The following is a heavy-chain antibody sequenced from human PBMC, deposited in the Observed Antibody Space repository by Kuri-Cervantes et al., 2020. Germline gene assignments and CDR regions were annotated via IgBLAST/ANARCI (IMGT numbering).Heavy chain of an antibody. CDR1: GGSISSSSYY. D-gene: IGHD3-16*01. J-gene: IGHJ6*03. CDR2: IYYSGST. V-gene: IGHV4-39*07. CDR3: ARVIPGYYYMDV. Sequence: GSLRLSCTVSGGSISSSSYYWGWIRQPPGKGLEWIGSIYYSGSTYYNPSLKSRVTISVDTSKNQFSLKLSSVTAADTAVYYCARVIPGYYYMDVWGKGTTVTVSS.